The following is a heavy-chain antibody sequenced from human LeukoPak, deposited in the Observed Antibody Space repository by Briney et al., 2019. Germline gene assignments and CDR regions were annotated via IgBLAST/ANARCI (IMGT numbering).Heavy chain of an antibody. CDR1: GFTFGDYA. J-gene: IGHJ4*02. CDR2: IRSKAYSGTT. V-gene: IGHV3-49*04. D-gene: IGHD3-22*01. Sequence: GGSLRLSCTASGFTFGDYAMSWVRQAPGKGLEWVGFIRSKAYSGTTEYAASVKGRFTISRDDSKSIAYLQMNSLKIEDTAVYYCTRDSIYYYDSSGYYYDLDYWGQGTLVTVSS. CDR3: TRDSIYYYDSSGYYYDLDY.